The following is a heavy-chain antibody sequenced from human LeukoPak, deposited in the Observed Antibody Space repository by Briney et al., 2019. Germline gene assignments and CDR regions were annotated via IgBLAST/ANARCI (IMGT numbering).Heavy chain of an antibody. CDR3: ARTLHCYGSGSRAFDI. V-gene: IGHV4-34*01. D-gene: IGHD3-10*01. J-gene: IGHJ3*02. CDR1: GGSFSGYY. CDR2: INHSGST. Sequence: SETLSLTCAVYGGSFSGYYWSWIRQPPGKGLEWIGEINHSGSTNYNPSLKSRVTISVDTSKNQFSLKLSSVTAADTAVYYCARTLHCYGSGSRAFDIWGQGTMVTVSS.